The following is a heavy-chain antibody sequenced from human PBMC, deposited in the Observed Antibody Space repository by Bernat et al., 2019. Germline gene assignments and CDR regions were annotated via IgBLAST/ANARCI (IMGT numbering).Heavy chain of an antibody. CDR3: ARGGGNYGSEMYYYMDV. J-gene: IGHJ6*03. D-gene: IGHD3-10*01. CDR2: IWYDGSNK. CDR1: GFTFSSYG. V-gene: IGHV3-33*01. Sequence: QVQLVESGGGVVQPGRSLRLSCAASGFTFSSYGMHWVRQAPGKGLEWVAVIWYDGSNKYYADSVKGRCTISRDNSKNTLYLQMNSLRAEDTAVYYCARGGGNYGSEMYYYMDVWGKGTTVTVSS.